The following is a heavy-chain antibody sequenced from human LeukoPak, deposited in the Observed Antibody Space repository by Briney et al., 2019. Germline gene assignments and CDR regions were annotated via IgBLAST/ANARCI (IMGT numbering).Heavy chain of an antibody. CDR2: IYHSGST. CDR1: GGSISSSNW. CDR3: AKPYYYGSRSYMDY. J-gene: IGHJ4*02. D-gene: IGHD3-10*01. Sequence: SGTLSLTCAVSGGSISSSNWWSWVRQPPGKYLEWIGEIYHSGSTNYNPSLKSRVTISVDKSKNQFSLKLSSVTAADTAVYYCAKPYYYGSRSYMDYWGQGTLVTVSS. V-gene: IGHV4-4*02.